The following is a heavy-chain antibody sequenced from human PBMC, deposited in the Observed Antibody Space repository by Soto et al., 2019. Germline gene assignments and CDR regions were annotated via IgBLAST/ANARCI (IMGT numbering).Heavy chain of an antibody. CDR2: ISHSGST. CDR1: WLHQQWRLL. J-gene: IGHJ5*02. Sequence: SETLVPHLHCLWWLHQQWRLLLELDPAATRKGLEWIGYISHSGSTYYNPSLKSRVTISVDRSKNQFSLKLSSVTAADTAVYYCARWFDPWGQGTLVTVSS. V-gene: IGHV4-30-2*01. CDR3: ARWFDP.